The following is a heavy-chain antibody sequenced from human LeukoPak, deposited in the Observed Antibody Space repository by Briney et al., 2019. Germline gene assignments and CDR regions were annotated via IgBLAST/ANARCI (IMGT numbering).Heavy chain of an antibody. D-gene: IGHD6-13*01. V-gene: IGHV4-59*08. CDR1: GGSISSYY. CDR3: ARRAAGPKGTYYFDY. Sequence: SETLSLTCTVSGGSISSYYWSWIRQPPGKGLEWIGYIYYSGSTNYNPSLKSRVTISVDTSKNQFSLKLSSVTAADTAVYYCARRAAGPKGTYYFDYWGQGTLVTVSS. CDR2: IYYSGST. J-gene: IGHJ4*02.